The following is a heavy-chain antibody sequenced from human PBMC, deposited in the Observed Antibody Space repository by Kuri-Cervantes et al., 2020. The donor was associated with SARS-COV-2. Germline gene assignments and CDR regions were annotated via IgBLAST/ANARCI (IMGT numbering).Heavy chain of an antibody. CDR1: GGTFRNIP. Sequence: SVKVSCKASGGTFRNIPISWVRQAPGQEFEWMGGITPILGTANYADDFEDRVTITADYSTRTAYMELSSLRSEDTAVYYCARQFLREGEKLGNYYYYYMDVWGKGTTVTVSS. V-gene: IGHV1-69*10. CDR3: ARQFLREGEKLGNYYYYYMDV. J-gene: IGHJ6*03. D-gene: IGHD7-27*01. CDR2: ITPILGTA.